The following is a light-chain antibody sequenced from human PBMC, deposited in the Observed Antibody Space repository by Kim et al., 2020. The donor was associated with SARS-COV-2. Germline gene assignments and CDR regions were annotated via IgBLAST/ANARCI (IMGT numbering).Light chain of an antibody. V-gene: IGKV3-20*01. Sequence: EIVLTQSPGTLSVSPGERVILSCRASQSVADNHLAWFQQEPGPAPRLLIYGTSSRAAGIPDRFSGSWSGTDFTLTISRLEPEDSVVYYCQQYDRPPYTFGKGTKLEL. CDR3: QQYDRPPYT. J-gene: IGKJ2*01. CDR2: GTS. CDR1: QSVADNH.